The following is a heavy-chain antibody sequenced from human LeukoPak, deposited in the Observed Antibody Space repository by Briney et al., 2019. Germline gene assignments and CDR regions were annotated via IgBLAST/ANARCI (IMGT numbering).Heavy chain of an antibody. Sequence: ASVKDSCKASRYTFTRYDINWVRQATGQGLEWMGWMKPNSGNTGYAQKFQGRVTMTRSTSISTAYMELSSLRSEDTAVYYCARGTYYSKGYYYYYDLDVWGKGTTVTVSS. V-gene: IGHV1-8*01. CDR2: MKPNSGNT. CDR1: RYTFTRYD. D-gene: IGHD4-11*01. J-gene: IGHJ6*03. CDR3: ARGTYYSKGYYYYYDLDV.